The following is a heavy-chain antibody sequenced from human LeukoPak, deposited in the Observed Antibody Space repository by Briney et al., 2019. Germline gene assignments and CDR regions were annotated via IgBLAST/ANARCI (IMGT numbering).Heavy chain of an antibody. CDR1: GFDFSSDS. CDR2: ISSTSGFI. V-gene: IGHV3-21*06. Sequence: PGGSLRLSCAASGFDFSSDSMNWVRQAPGKGLEWVSSISSTSGFISYADSLKGRFTISRDNAKSTVYLEMNSLTAEDTALYYCARVHSGYGPDYIDLWGQGTPVTVSS. CDR3: ARVHSGYGPDYIDL. J-gene: IGHJ4*02. D-gene: IGHD5-12*01.